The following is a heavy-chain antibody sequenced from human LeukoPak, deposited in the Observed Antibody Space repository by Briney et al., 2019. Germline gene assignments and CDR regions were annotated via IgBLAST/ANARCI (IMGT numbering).Heavy chain of an antibody. Sequence: GGSLRLSCAASGFTLSNYGMHWVRQAPGKGLEWVAFLRYDGSHEYYVDSVRGRFTISRDFSKNTLYLQMNGLRAEDTAVYYCARDSHGYISYYFDYWGQGTLVTVSS. CDR3: ARDSHGYISYYFDY. D-gene: IGHD5-24*01. J-gene: IGHJ4*02. V-gene: IGHV3-30*02. CDR1: GFTLSNYG. CDR2: LRYDGSHE.